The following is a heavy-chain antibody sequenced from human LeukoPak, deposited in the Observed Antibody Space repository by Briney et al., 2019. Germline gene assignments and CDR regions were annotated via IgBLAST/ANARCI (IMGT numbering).Heavy chain of an antibody. V-gene: IGHV4-39*07. CDR2: IYYSGST. D-gene: IGHD3-22*01. CDR1: GGSISSSSYY. CDR3: ARAGRTWYYYDSSGYYSFNYFDY. Sequence: PSETLSLTCTVSGGSISSSSYYWGWIRQPPGKGLEWIGSIYYSGSTYYNPSLKSRVTISVDTSKNQFSLKLSSATAADTAVYYCARAGRTWYYYDSSGYYSFNYFDYWGQGTLVTVSS. J-gene: IGHJ4*02.